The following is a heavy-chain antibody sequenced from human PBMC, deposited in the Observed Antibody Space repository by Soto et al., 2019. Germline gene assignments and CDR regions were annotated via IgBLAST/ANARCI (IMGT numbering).Heavy chain of an antibody. Sequence: QVQLVKSGAEEKKPGASVKVSCKASGYTFTSYAMHWVRQAPGQRREWMGWVNAGNGNTKYSQKFQGRVTITRDTPASTAYMELSSLRSEDTAVYYCAGGTPGWFDPWGQGTLVTVSS. D-gene: IGHD3-16*01. CDR3: AGGTPGWFDP. J-gene: IGHJ5*02. CDR2: VNAGNGNT. V-gene: IGHV1-3*05. CDR1: GYTFTSYA.